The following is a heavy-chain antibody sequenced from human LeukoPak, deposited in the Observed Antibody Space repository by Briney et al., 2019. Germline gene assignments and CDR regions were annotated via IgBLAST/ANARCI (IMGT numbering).Heavy chain of an antibody. J-gene: IGHJ5*02. CDR1: GGTFSSYA. Sequence: SVKVSCKASGGTFSSYAISWVRQAPGQGLEWMGGIIPIFGTANYAQKLQGRVTITADESTSTAYMELSSLRSEDTAVYYCARGGQRWLQLTYNWFDPWGQGTLVTVSS. CDR2: IIPIFGTA. V-gene: IGHV1-69*13. CDR3: ARGGQRWLQLTYNWFDP. D-gene: IGHD5-24*01.